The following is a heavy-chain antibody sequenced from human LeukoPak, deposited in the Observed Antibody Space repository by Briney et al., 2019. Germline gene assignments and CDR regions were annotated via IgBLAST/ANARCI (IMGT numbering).Heavy chain of an antibody. Sequence: GGSLRLSCAASGFTFSLYSMNWVRQAPGKGLEWVSSISISSSYIYYADSVKGRFTISRDNAKNSLFLQMNSLRDEDTAVYYCARGKVAGSFGDAYDMWGQGTMVTVSS. D-gene: IGHD6-19*01. CDR2: ISISSSYI. CDR3: ARGKVAGSFGDAYDM. V-gene: IGHV3-21*06. CDR1: GFTFSLYS. J-gene: IGHJ3*02.